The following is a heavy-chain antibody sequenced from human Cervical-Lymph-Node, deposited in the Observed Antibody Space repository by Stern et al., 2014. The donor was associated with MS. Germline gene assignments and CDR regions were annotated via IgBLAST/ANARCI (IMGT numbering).Heavy chain of an antibody. Sequence: EVQLVESGPEVKRPGESLKISCQASGYTFTSYWIGWVRQMPGKGLEWIAIIFPCGSVIRYSPSFQGQVTISADKSSSTAYLQWNNLKASDTAIYYCARQRYFDYWGQGTLVTVSS. CDR2: IFPCGSVI. V-gene: IGHV5-51*01. CDR1: GYTFTSYW. J-gene: IGHJ4*02. CDR3: ARQRYFDY.